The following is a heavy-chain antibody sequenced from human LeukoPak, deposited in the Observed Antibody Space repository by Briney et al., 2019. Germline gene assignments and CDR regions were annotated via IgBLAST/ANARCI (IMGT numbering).Heavy chain of an antibody. D-gene: IGHD3-10*01. V-gene: IGHV4-39*07. CDR3: ARGQGDY. CDR2: IYYSGST. Sequence: PSETLSLTCTVSGGSISSSSYYWGWIRQPPGKGLEWLASIYYSGSTYYDPSLKSRVTISVDTSKNQFSLKLSSVTAADTAVYYCARGQGDYWGQGTLVTVSS. J-gene: IGHJ4*02. CDR1: GGSISSSSYY.